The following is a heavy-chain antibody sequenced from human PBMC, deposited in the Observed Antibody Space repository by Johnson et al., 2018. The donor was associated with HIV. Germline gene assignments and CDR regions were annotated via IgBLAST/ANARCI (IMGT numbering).Heavy chain of an antibody. CDR2: IGTAGDT. V-gene: IGHV3-13*01. CDR3: ARDFSVSACDI. J-gene: IGHJ3*02. D-gene: IGHD3-10*01. Sequence: VQLVESGGGVVRPGGSLRLSCGASGFTFSSYDMHWVRQATGKGLELVSAIGTAGDTYYPGSVKGRFTISRENAKNSLYLQMNSLRAEDTAVYYCARDFSVSACDIWGQGTMVTVSS. CDR1: GFTFSSYD.